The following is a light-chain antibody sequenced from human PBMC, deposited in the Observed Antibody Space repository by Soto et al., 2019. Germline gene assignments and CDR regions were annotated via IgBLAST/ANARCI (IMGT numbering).Light chain of an antibody. CDR1: SSDVGSYDL. CDR3: CSHAGSFTWV. V-gene: IGLV2-23*02. J-gene: IGLJ3*02. CDR2: EVS. Sequence: QSALTQPASVSGSPGQSITISCTGTSSDVGSYDLVSWYQQEPGKAPKLMIYEVSKRPSGVSNRFSASKSGNTASLTISGLQAEDEADYYCCSHAGSFTWVFGGGIKLTVL.